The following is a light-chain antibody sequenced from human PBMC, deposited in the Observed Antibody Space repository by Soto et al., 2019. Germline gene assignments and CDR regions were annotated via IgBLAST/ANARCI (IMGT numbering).Light chain of an antibody. CDR3: MQDTQFTIT. V-gene: IGKV2D-29*02. CDR2: RVS. CDR1: QSLLHSNGYTY. J-gene: IGKJ5*01. Sequence: DIAMTQTAPSLAGDPVEPASISFTYTQSLLHSNGYTYLHWYLQKPGQSPQLMIYRVSNHLSGVPDRFSGSGSGRDGTLKISWVEEEDVWVYYCMQDTQFTITFGQGTRLEIK.